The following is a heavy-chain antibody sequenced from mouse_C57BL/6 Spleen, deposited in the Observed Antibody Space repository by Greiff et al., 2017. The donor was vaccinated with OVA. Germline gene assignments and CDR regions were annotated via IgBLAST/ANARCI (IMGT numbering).Heavy chain of an antibody. V-gene: IGHV1-52*01. CDR1: GYTFTSYW. Sequence: QVQLQQPGAELVRAGSSVKLSCKASGYTFTSYWMHWVKQRPIQGLEWIGNIDPSDSETHYNQKFKDKATLTVDKSSSTAYMQLSSLTSEDSAVYYCAREGTAQAYYFDYWGQGTTLTVSS. D-gene: IGHD3-2*02. CDR3: AREGTAQAYYFDY. J-gene: IGHJ2*01. CDR2: IDPSDSET.